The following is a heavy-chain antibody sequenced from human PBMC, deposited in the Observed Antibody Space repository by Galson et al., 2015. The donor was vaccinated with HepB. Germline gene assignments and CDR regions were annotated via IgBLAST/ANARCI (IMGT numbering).Heavy chain of an antibody. CDR2: ISSDSSYI. V-gene: IGHV3-21*01. CDR3: ARDSPIAAAGTFDY. Sequence: SLRLSCAASGFTFRSYTMNWVRQAPGKGLEWVSSISSDSSYIYQPDSVKGRFTISRDNAKNSLYLQMNSLTAEDTAVYYCARDSPIAAAGTFDYWGPGTLVTVSS. D-gene: IGHD6-13*01. J-gene: IGHJ4*02. CDR1: GFTFRSYT.